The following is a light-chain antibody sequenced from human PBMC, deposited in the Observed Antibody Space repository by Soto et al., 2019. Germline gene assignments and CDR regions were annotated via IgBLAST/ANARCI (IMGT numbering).Light chain of an antibody. J-gene: IGKJ3*01. CDR3: QQRSNWPPVFT. Sequence: DIVLTQSPATLSLSPGERATLSCRASQSVSSYLAWYQQKPGQAPRLLIYDASNMATGIPARFSGSGSGTDFTLTISSLQPEDFAVYYCQQRSNWPPVFTFGPGTKVDIK. CDR2: DAS. V-gene: IGKV3-11*01. CDR1: QSVSSY.